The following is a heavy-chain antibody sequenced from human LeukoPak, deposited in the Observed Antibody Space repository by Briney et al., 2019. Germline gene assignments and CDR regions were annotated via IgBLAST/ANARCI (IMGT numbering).Heavy chain of an antibody. V-gene: IGHV3-15*01. D-gene: IGHD3-10*01. CDR3: FTALWFGELLKGP. J-gene: IGHJ5*02. CDR1: GFTFSSYT. Sequence: GGSLRLSCAASGFTFSSYTMNWVRQAPGKGLEWVGRIKSKTDGGSIDYAAPVKGRFAISRDDSKNMLYLQMNSLKTEDTAVNYCFTALWFGELLKGPWGQGTLVTVSS. CDR2: IKSKTDGGSI.